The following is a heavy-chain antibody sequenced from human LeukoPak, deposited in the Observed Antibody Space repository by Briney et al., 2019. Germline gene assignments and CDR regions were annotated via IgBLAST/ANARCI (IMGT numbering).Heavy chain of an antibody. Sequence: PSETLSLTCTVSGGSLSSYYWTWIRQPPGKGLEWIGYIYYSGSTNYNPSLKSRVTISVDTSKNQFSLKLSSVTAADTAVYYCARVGCSGGNCYPYYFDYWGQGTLVTVSS. CDR3: ARVGCSGGNCYPYYFDY. CDR1: GGSLSSYY. V-gene: IGHV4-59*01. CDR2: IYYSGST. D-gene: IGHD2-15*01. J-gene: IGHJ4*02.